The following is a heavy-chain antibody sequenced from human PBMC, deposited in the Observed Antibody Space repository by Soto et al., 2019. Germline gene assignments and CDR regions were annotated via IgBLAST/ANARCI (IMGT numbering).Heavy chain of an antibody. V-gene: IGHV3-30*18. Sequence: GGSLRLSCAASGFTFSSYGMHWVRQALGKGLEWVAVISYDGSNKYYADSVKGRFTISRDNSKNTLYLQMNSLRAEDTAVYYCAKPSSIAARPPPYFDYWGQGTLVTVSS. D-gene: IGHD6-6*01. CDR3: AKPSSIAARPPPYFDY. J-gene: IGHJ4*02. CDR1: GFTFSSYG. CDR2: ISYDGSNK.